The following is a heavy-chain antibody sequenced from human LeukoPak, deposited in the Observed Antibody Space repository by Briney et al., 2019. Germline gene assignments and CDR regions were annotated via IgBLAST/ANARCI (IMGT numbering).Heavy chain of an antibody. D-gene: IGHD1-1*01. J-gene: IGHJ3*02. CDR2: ISPSSGNT. CDR3: ARAGTTVTGGDAFDI. CDR1: GYTFISFG. V-gene: IGHV1-18*01. Sequence: ASVKVSCKASGYTFISFGISWVRQAPGQGLEWMGWISPSSGNTNYAQKSQDRLTVSTDTSTGIAYLHLRSLRSDDTAVYYCARAGTTVTGGDAFDIWGQGTMVTVSS.